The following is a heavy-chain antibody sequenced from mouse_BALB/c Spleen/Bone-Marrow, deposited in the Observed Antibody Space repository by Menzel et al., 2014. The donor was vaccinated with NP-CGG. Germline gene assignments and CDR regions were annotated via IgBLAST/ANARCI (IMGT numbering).Heavy chain of an antibody. CDR3: ARNANWLFTY. D-gene: IGHD4-1*01. CDR1: GYDSTRYL. V-gene: IGHV1-54*01. J-gene: IGHJ3*01. Sequence: QVQLQQSGAEVVRPGTSAKVSCKASGYDSTRYLIEWIRQRPGQGLEWIGVINPGSGGSNYNEKFTGKATLTADKSSSTAYMQLSSLTSDDSAVYSCARNANWLFTYWGQGTLVTVSA. CDR2: INPGSGGS.